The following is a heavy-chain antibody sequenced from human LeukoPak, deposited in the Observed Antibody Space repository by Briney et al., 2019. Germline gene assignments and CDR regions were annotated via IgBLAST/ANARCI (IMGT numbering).Heavy chain of an antibody. J-gene: IGHJ4*02. CDR2: ISYDGSNK. CDR1: GFTFSSYG. Sequence: GRSLRLSCAPSGFTFSSYGMHWVRQAPGKGLEWVAVISYDGSNKYYADSVKGRFTISRDNSKNTPYLQMNSLRAEDTAVYYCAKDHDDWGQGTLVTVSS. CDR3: AKDHDD. V-gene: IGHV3-30*18.